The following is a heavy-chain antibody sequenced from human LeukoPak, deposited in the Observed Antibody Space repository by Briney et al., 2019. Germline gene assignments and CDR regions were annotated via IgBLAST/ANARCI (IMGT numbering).Heavy chain of an antibody. Sequence: ASVKVSCKASGYTFTSYGISWVRQAPGQGLEWMGWISAYNGNTNYAQKLQGRVTMTTDTSTSTAYMELRSLRSDDTAVYYRASQCDILTYPDYWGQGTLVTVSS. V-gene: IGHV1-18*01. CDR3: ASQCDILTYPDY. CDR1: GYTFTSYG. CDR2: ISAYNGNT. J-gene: IGHJ4*02. D-gene: IGHD3-9*01.